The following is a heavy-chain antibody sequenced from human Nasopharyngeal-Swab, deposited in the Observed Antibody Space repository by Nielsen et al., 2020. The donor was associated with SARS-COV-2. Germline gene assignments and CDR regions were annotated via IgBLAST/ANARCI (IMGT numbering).Heavy chain of an antibody. J-gene: IGHJ4*02. V-gene: IGHV1-69*01. CDR3: ASLIGGFDY. D-gene: IGHD3-10*01. CDR2: IIPIFGTA. Sequence: WLRQAPGQGLEWMGVIIPIFGTANYAQKFQGRVTITADESTSTAYMELSSLRSEDTAVYYCASLIGGFDYWGQGTRVTVSS.